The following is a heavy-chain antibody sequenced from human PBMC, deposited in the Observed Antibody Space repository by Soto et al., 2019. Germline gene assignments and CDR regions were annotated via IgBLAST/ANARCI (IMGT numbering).Heavy chain of an antibody. Sequence: PSETLCLTRTVSGGSVSSGGCYWSWIRQQPKKGKKWIGYIYNSGRTNYNPSLKSRVTISVDTSKNQFSLKLSPVTAADTAVFYCARDRKGGYTVTPYNWFDPWGQGTLVTVSS. CDR1: GGSVSSGGCY. CDR2: IYNSGRT. J-gene: IGHJ5*02. D-gene: IGHD4-17*01. V-gene: IGHV4-61*08. CDR3: ARDRKGGYTVTPYNWFDP.